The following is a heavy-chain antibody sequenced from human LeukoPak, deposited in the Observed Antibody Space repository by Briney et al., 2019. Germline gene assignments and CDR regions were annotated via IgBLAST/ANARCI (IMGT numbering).Heavy chain of an antibody. J-gene: IGHJ4*02. CDR2: IYPGDSDT. D-gene: IGHD2-21*02. CDR1: GYSFTSYW. V-gene: IGHV5-51*01. Sequence: GESLKISCKGSGYSFTSYWIGWVRQMPGKGLEWMGIIYPGDSDTRYSPSFQGQVTISADKSISTAYLQWSSLKASGTAMYYCASGGAYCGGDCYPYFDYWGQGTLVTVSS. CDR3: ASGGAYCGGDCYPYFDY.